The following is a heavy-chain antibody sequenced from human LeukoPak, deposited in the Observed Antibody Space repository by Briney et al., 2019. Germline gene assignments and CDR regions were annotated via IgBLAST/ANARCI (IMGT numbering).Heavy chain of an antibody. D-gene: IGHD5-18*01. CDR3: ARVIQLWFDAFDI. CDR2: IRYDGSNK. CDR1: GFTFSSYG. Sequence: GGSLRLSCAASGFTFSSYGMHWVRQAPGKGLEWVAFIRYDGSNKYYADSVKGRFTISRDNSKNTLYLQMNSLRAEDTAVYYCARVIQLWFDAFDIWGQGTMVTVSS. J-gene: IGHJ3*02. V-gene: IGHV3-30*02.